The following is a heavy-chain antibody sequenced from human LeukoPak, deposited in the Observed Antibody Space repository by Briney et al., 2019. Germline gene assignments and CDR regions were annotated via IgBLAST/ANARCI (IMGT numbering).Heavy chain of an antibody. V-gene: IGHV3-7*03. CDR3: AREQWLEPGDY. CDR1: GFTFSSYA. CDR2: IKQDGSEK. Sequence: GGSLRLSCEASGFTFSSYAMSWVRQAPGKGLEWVANIKQDGSEKYYVDSVKGRFTISRDNAKNSLYLQMNSLRAEDTAVYYCAREQWLEPGDYWGQGTLVTVSS. D-gene: IGHD6-19*01. J-gene: IGHJ4*02.